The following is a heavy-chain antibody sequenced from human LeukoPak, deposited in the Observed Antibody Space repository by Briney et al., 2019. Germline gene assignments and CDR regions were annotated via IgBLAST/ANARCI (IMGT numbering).Heavy chain of an antibody. CDR1: GHTFTGYY. J-gene: IGHJ6*03. Sequence: ASVKVSCKASGHTFTGYYMHWVRQATGQGLEWMGWMNPNSGNTGYAQKFQGRVTMTRNTSISTAYMELSSLRSEDTAVYYCARANDYGDYMDVWGKGTTVTISS. CDR2: MNPNSGNT. D-gene: IGHD4-17*01. V-gene: IGHV1-8*02. CDR3: ARANDYGDYMDV.